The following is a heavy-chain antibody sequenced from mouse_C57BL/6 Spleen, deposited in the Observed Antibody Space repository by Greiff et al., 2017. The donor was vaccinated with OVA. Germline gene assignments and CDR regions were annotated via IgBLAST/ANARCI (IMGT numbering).Heavy chain of an antibody. J-gene: IGHJ4*01. CDR3: ARSLLRHAMDY. V-gene: IGHV1-54*01. CDR1: GYAFTNYL. D-gene: IGHD1-2*01. Sequence: QVQLQQSGAELVRPGTSVKVSCKASGYAFTNYLIEWVKQRPGQGLEWIGVINPGSGGTNYNEKFKGKATLTADKSSSTAYMQLSSLTSEDSAVYFCARSLLRHAMDYWGQGTSVTVSS. CDR2: INPGSGGT.